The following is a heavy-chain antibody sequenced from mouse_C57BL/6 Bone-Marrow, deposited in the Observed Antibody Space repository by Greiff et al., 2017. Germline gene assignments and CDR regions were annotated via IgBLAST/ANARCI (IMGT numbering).Heavy chain of an antibody. CDR3: TTVVAHWYFDV. D-gene: IGHD1-1*01. Sequence: VQLQQSGAELVRPGASVKLSCTASGFNIKDYYMHWVKQRPEQGLEWMGRIDPEDGDTEYASKFQGKATMSADTSANTAYLPHSSLTSEDAAVYSCTTVVAHWYFDVWGTGTTVTVSS. CDR2: IDPEDGDT. J-gene: IGHJ1*03. V-gene: IGHV14-1*01. CDR1: GFNIKDYY.